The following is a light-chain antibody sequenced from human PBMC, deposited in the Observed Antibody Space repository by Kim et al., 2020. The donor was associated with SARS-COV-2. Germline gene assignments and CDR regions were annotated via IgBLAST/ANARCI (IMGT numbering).Light chain of an antibody. J-gene: IGKJ2*01. CDR3: QQCRTFPYT. V-gene: IGKV1-5*01. CDR2: DAS. CDR1: QGTHIW. Sequence: DIQMTQFPSTLPASVGDRVTITCRASQGTHIWLAWYQQKPGKAPKLLINDASRLERGVPSRFSGSGSGTEFTLTIASLQPDDFATYYCQQCRTFPYTFGRGTKLQI.